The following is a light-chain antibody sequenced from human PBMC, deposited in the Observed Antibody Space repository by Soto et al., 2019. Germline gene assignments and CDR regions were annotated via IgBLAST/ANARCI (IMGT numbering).Light chain of an antibody. CDR1: QTITNY. V-gene: IGKV1-39*01. Sequence: DIQMTPPPSSQSTSVGDRVTITCRASQTITNYLNWDQQQAGKAPKLLIYATDTLQSGVPSRFSGSGSGTDYTLTISSLQPEDFATYYCQQSYNTPQTFGQGTKVDIK. J-gene: IGKJ1*01. CDR3: QQSYNTPQT. CDR2: ATD.